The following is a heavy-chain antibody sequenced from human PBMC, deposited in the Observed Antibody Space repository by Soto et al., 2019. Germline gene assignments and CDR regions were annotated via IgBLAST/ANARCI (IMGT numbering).Heavy chain of an antibody. J-gene: IGHJ4*02. CDR3: ARSLMEGDY. V-gene: IGHV1-46*01. D-gene: IGHD3-10*01. CDR1: GYTFTSSY. CDR2: INPNGGST. Sequence: QVQLIQSGAEVKKPGASVKVSCKASGYTFTSSYIHWVRQAPGQGLEWMAIINPNGGSTNYAQKFQGRVTMTRDTSTSTVYMELSSLTSEDTAVYYCARSLMEGDYWGQATLVTVSS.